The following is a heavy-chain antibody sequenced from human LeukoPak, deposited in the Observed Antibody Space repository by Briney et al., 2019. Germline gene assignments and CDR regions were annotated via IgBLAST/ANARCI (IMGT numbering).Heavy chain of an antibody. D-gene: IGHD2-2*01. CDR3: AKPTGYCSSTTCYRYYFDY. CDR1: GFTFSSDA. V-gene: IGHV3-23*01. CDR2: ISGSGGST. Sequence: GGSLRLSCAASGFTFSSDAMSWVRQAPGQGLEWVSAISGSGGSTYYADSVKGRFTVSRDNSKNTLFLQMNSLRAEDTAVYYCAKPTGYCSSTTCYRYYFDYWGQGTLVTVSS. J-gene: IGHJ4*02.